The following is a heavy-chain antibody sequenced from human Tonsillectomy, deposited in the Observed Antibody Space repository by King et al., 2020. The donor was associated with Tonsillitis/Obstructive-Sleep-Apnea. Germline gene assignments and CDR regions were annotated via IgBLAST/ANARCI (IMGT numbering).Heavy chain of an antibody. CDR3: AKDVSESYCSSTSCYEDYYYYYYMDV. V-gene: IGHV3-23*04. CDR2: ISGSGGST. D-gene: IGHD2-2*01. J-gene: IGHJ6*03. Sequence: VQLVESGGGLVQPGGSLRLSCAASGFTFSSYAMSWVRQAPGKGLEWVSAISGSGGSTYYADSVKGRFTISRDNSKNTLYLQMNSLRAEDTAVYYCAKDVSESYCSSTSCYEDYYYYYYMDVWGKGPTVTVSS. CDR1: GFTFSSYA.